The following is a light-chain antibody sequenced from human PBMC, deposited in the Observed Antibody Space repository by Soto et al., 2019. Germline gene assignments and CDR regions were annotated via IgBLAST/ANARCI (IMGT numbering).Light chain of an antibody. J-gene: IGKJ2*01. Sequence: EIVMTQSPATLSVSPGERSTLSCRASQSISTILAWYQQRPGQAPRLLMYGASTRAAGIPARFSGSGSGTEFTLTIRSLQSEYFVVYYCQQYSKWPRTFGQGTKLEIK. CDR3: QQYSKWPRT. CDR1: QSISTI. V-gene: IGKV3-15*01. CDR2: GAS.